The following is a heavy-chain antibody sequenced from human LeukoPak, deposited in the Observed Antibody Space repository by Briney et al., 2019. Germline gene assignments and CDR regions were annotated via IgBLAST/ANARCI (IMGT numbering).Heavy chain of an antibody. J-gene: IGHJ4*02. D-gene: IGHD6-13*01. CDR1: GGSFSGYY. CDR2: INHSGST. V-gene: IGHV4-34*01. Sequence: SETLSLTCAVYGGSFSGYYWSWIRQPPGKGLEWIGEINHSGSTNYNPSLKSRVTISVDTSKNQFSLKLSSVTAADTAVYYCAREYGSSRIFDYWGKGTLVTVSS. CDR3: AREYGSSRIFDY.